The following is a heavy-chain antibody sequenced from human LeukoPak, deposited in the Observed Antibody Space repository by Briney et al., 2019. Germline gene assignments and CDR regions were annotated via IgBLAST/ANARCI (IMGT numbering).Heavy chain of an antibody. CDR3: ARGRGYSYGYRGYYFDY. CDR2: IYYSGST. J-gene: IGHJ4*02. D-gene: IGHD5-18*01. V-gene: IGHV4-59*01. CDR1: GGSISSYY. Sequence: SETLSLTCTVSGGSISSYYWSWIRQPPGKGLEWIGYIYYSGSTNYNPSLKSRVTISVDTSKNQFSLKPSSVTAADTAVYYCARGRGYSYGYRGYYFDYWGQGTLVTVSS.